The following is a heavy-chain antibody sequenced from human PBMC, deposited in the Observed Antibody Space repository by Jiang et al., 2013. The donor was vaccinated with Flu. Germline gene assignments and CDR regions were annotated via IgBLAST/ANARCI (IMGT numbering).Heavy chain of an antibody. CDR1: GFTFSSYW. CDR3: ARVGQLVRQYYFDY. D-gene: IGHD6-13*01. J-gene: IGHJ4*02. Sequence: SLRLSCAASGFTFSSYWMHWVRQAPGKGLVWVSRINSDGSSTSYADSVKGRFTISRDNAKNTLYLQMNSLRAEDTAVYYCARVGQLVRQYYFDYWGQGTLVTVSS. CDR2: INSDGSST. V-gene: IGHV3-74*01.